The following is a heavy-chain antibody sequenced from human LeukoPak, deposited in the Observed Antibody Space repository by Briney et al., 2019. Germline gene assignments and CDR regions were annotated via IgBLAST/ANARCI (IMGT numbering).Heavy chain of an antibody. D-gene: IGHD3-16*02. J-gene: IGHJ3*02. V-gene: IGHV3-30*04. CDR2: ISYDGSNK. CDR1: GFTFSSYA. Sequence: GGSLRLSCAASGFTFSSYAMHWVRQAPGKGLEWVAIISYDGSNKYYADSVKGRFTISRDNSKNTLYLQMNSLRAEDTAVYYCARELAITFGGVIVPHDTFDTWGQGTMVTVSS. CDR3: ARELAITFGGVIVPHDTFDT.